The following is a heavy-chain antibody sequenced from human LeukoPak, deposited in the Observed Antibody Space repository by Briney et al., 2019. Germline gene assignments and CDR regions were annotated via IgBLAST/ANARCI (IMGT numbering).Heavy chain of an antibody. CDR1: GGAITNYY. CDR3: VAGLDY. CDR2: IYYTGST. J-gene: IGHJ4*02. V-gene: IGHV4-59*03. Sequence: SETLSLTCGVSGGAITNYYWNWIRQAPGKGLEWLGYIYYTGSTTYNPSVKSRITISLDTSKKQISLKLRSVTAADTAVYYCVAGLDYWGQGTLVTVSS.